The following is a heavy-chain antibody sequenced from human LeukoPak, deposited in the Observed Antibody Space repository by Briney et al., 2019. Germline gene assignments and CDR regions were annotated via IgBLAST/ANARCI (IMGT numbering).Heavy chain of an antibody. D-gene: IGHD3-22*01. CDR1: GFTFSGSA. CDR3: TLGGHYYDSSGYYNDFDY. Sequence: GSLRLSCAASGFTFSGSAMHWVRQASGKGLEWVGRIRSKANSYATAYAASVKGRFTISRDDSKNTAYLQMNSLKTEDTAVYYCTLGGHYYDSSGYYNDFDYWGQGTLVTVSS. CDR2: IRSKANSYAT. V-gene: IGHV3-73*01. J-gene: IGHJ4*02.